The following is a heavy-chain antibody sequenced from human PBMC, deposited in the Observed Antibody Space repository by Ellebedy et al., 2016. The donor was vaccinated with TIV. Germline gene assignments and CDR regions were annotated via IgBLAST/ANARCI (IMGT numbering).Heavy chain of an antibody. CDR3: ARDHGDPTEAYFDY. CDR2: INPNSGGT. D-gene: IGHD4-17*01. CDR1: RYTFTGYY. Sequence: ASVKVSXKASRYTFTGYYMHWVRQAPGQGLEWMGWINPNSGGTNYAQKFQGRVTMTRDTSISTAYMELSRLRSEDTAVYYCARDHGDPTEAYFDYWGQGTLVTVSS. J-gene: IGHJ4*02. V-gene: IGHV1-2*02.